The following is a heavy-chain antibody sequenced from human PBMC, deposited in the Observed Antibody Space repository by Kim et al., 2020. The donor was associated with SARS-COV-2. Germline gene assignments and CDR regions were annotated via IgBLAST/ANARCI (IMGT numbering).Heavy chain of an antibody. D-gene: IGHD3-10*01. J-gene: IGHJ4*02. CDR2: ISYDGSNK. Sequence: GGSLRLSCAASGFTFSSYAMHWVRQAPGKGLEWVAVISYDGSNKYYADSVKGRFTISRDNSKNTLYLQMNSLRAEDTAVYYCARGPLLWFGELLDYWGQGTLHTVS. V-gene: IGHV3-30*04. CDR1: GFTFSSYA. CDR3: ARGPLLWFGELLDY.